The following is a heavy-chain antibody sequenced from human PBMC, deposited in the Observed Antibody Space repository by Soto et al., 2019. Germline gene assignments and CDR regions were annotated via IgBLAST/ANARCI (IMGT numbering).Heavy chain of an antibody. CDR2: ISGSGGST. CDR1: GFTFSSYA. D-gene: IGHD3-22*01. V-gene: IGHV3-23*01. J-gene: IGHJ6*02. CDR3: AKVSEYYYDSSGYYYGYYGMDV. Sequence: LRLSCAASGFTFSSYAMSCVRQAPWKGLEWVSAISGSGGSTYYADSVKGRFTISRDNSKNTLYLQMNSLRAEDTAVYYCAKVSEYYYDSSGYYYGYYGMDVWGQGTTVTVSS.